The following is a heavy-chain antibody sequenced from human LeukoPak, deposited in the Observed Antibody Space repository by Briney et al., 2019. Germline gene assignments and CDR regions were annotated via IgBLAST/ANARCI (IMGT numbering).Heavy chain of an antibody. CDR1: GFTFSSYE. CDR3: ARVCRDSSGYGAFYI. V-gene: IGHV3-48*03. Sequence: PGGSLRLACAASGFTFSSYEMNWVRQAPGKGLEWVSYISSSGSLIYYADSVKGRFTISRDNAKNSLYLQMNSLRDEDTAVYYCARVCRDSSGYGAFYIWGQGTMVTVSS. CDR2: ISSSGSLI. J-gene: IGHJ3*02. D-gene: IGHD3-22*01.